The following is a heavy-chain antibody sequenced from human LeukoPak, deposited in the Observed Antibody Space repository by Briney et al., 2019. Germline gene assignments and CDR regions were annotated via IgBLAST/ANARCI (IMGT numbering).Heavy chain of an antibody. CDR1: GITFSDYY. CDR3: ARYSSGWYFSY. V-gene: IGHV3-11*01. CDR2: ISSSGSTI. D-gene: IGHD6-19*01. Sequence: GGSLRLSCAASGITFSDYYMSWIRQAPGKGLEGVSYISSSGSTIYYADSVKGRFTISRDNAKNSLYLQMNSLRAEDTAVYYCARYSSGWYFSYWGQGTLVTVSS. J-gene: IGHJ4*02.